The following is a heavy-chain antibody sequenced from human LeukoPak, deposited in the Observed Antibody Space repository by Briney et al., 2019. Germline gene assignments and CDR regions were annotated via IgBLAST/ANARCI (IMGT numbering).Heavy chain of an antibody. Sequence: GGSLRLSCEASGFTFSSFGMSWVRQAPGKGLEWVSAISGSGGSTYYADSVKGRLTISRDNSKNTLYLQMNSLRAEDTAVYYCARYRLPIRGYFDYWGQGTLVTVSS. J-gene: IGHJ4*02. CDR2: ISGSGGST. CDR1: GFTFSSFG. D-gene: IGHD5-12*01. V-gene: IGHV3-23*01. CDR3: ARYRLPIRGYFDY.